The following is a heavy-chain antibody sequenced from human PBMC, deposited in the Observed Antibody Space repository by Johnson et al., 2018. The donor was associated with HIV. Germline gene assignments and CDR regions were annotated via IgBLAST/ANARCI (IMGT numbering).Heavy chain of an antibody. J-gene: IGHJ3*02. CDR3: ARDRYCSGGVCDAFDI. Sequence: QVQLVESGGGVVQPGRSLRLSCAASGFTFSSYAMHWVRQAPGKGLEWLAVISYDGSNKYYADPVKGRFTISRDNSKNTLYLQMNSLRAEDTAVYYCARDRYCSGGVCDAFDIWGQGTMVAVSS. V-gene: IGHV3-30*04. D-gene: IGHD2-8*02. CDR1: GFTFSSYA. CDR2: ISYDGSNK.